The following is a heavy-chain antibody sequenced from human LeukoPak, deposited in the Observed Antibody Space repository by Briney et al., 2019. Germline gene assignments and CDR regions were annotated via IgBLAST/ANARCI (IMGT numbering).Heavy chain of an antibody. J-gene: IGHJ6*02. V-gene: IGHV4-59*01. D-gene: IGHD1-7*01. CDR2: IYYSGST. Sequence: PSETLSLTCTVSGGSLSSYYWSWLRQPPGKGLERIGYIYYSGSTNYNPSLKSRVTISVDTSKNQFSLKLSSVTAADTAVYYCARDNWNYGSSMDVWGQGTTVTVSS. CDR3: ARDNWNYGSSMDV. CDR1: GGSLSSYY.